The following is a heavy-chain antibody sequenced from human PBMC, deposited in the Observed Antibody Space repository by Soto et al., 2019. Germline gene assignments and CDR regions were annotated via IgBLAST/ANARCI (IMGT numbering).Heavy chain of an antibody. CDR2: ISGSGGST. D-gene: IGHD6-13*01. V-gene: IGHV3-23*01. Sequence: EVQLLESGGGLVQPGGSLRLSCAASGFTFSSYAMSWVRQAPGKGLEWVSTISGSGGSTYYADSVKGRFTISRDNSRNTLYLQRNSLRAEDTAVYYCAKDRGSGSTRWYNGWFDPWGQGTLVTVSS. CDR1: GFTFSSYA. CDR3: AKDRGSGSTRWYNGWFDP. J-gene: IGHJ5*02.